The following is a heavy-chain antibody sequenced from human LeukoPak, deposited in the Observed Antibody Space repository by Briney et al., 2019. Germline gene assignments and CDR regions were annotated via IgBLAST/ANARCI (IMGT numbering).Heavy chain of an antibody. CDR2: IYSGGST. CDR1: GFTVSRNY. J-gene: IGHJ4*02. V-gene: IGHV3-66*02. D-gene: IGHD3-3*01. CDR3: ASQYYDFWSGYYPSFGY. Sequence: GGSLRLSCAASGFTVSRNYMSWVRQAPGKGLEWVSVIYSGGSTYYADSVKGRFTISRDNSKNTLYLQMNSLRAEDTAVYYCASQYYDFWSGYYPSFGYWGQGTLVTVSS.